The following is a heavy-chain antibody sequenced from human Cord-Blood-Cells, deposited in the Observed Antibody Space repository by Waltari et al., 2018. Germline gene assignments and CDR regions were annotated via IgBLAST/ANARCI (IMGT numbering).Heavy chain of an antibody. CDR2: IIPILGIA. Sequence: QVQLVQSGAEVKKPGSSVKVSCKASGGTFSSYAISWVRQAPAQGLEWMGRIIPILGIANYAQKFQGRVTITADKSTSTAYMELSSLRSEDTAVYYCARDPKQYCSSTSCAYFDYWGQGTLVTVSS. J-gene: IGHJ4*02. V-gene: IGHV1-69*09. CDR1: GGTFSSYA. D-gene: IGHD2-2*01. CDR3: ARDPKQYCSSTSCAYFDY.